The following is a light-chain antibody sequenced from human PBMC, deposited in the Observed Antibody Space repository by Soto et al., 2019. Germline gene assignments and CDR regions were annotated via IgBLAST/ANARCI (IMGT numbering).Light chain of an antibody. Sequence: EIVMTQSPATLSVSPGERATLSCRASQSVSSTLAWYQQNPGQAPRLLIYCASTRATGIPARFSGSGSGTDFTLTISSLQSEDFAVYYCQQYNNWPRTLGQGTKVEIK. CDR2: CAS. CDR3: QQYNNWPRT. V-gene: IGKV3-15*01. J-gene: IGKJ1*01. CDR1: QSVSST.